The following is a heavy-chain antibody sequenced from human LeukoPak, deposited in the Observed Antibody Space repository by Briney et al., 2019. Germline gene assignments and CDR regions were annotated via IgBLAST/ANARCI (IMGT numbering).Heavy chain of an antibody. D-gene: IGHD6-13*01. J-gene: IGHJ4*02. CDR1: GGSISSGSYY. CDR3: ASGQQPFDY. Sequence: SETLSLTCTVSGGSISSGSYYWSWIRQPPGKGLEWIGYIYYSGSTNYNPSLKSRVTISVDTSKNQFSLKLSSVTAADTAVYYCASGQQPFDYWGQGTLVTVSS. CDR2: IYYSGST. V-gene: IGHV4-61*01.